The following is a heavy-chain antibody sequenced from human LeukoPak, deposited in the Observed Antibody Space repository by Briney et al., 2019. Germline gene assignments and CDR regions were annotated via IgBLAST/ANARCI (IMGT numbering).Heavy chain of an antibody. CDR1: AGSFSGYY. CDR3: VRGYSGYDRGVFDY. J-gene: IGHJ4*02. Sequence: SETLSLTCAGYAGSFSGYYWSWIRQPPGKGLEWIGEINHSGSTNYNPSLKSRVTISVDTSKNQFSLKLSSVTAADTAVYYCVRGYSGYDRGVFDYWGQGTLVTVSS. V-gene: IGHV4-34*01. D-gene: IGHD5-12*01. CDR2: INHSGST.